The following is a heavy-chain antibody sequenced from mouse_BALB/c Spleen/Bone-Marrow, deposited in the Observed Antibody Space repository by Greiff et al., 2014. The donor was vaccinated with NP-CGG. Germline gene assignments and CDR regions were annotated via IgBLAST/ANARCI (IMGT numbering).Heavy chain of an antibody. D-gene: IGHD1-1*01. J-gene: IGHJ2*01. CDR2: IDPANGNT. CDR3: VSYYYGNYFDS. Sequence: EVQLQQSGAELVKPGASVKLSCTASGFNIKDTYMHWVKQRPEQGLEWIGRIDPANGNTKYDPKFQGKATITADTSSNTAYLQLSSLAPEDTAVYYCVSYYYGNYFDSWGQGTTLTVSS. CDR1: GFNIKDTY. V-gene: IGHV14-3*02.